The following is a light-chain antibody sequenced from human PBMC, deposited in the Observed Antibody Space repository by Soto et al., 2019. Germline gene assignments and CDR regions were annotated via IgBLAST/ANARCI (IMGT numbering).Light chain of an antibody. Sequence: QSALTQPASVSGSPGQSITISCTGTSSDVGGYNYVSWYQQHPGKAPKLMIYEVSNRPSGVSNLFSGSKSGNTASLTISGLQGEGVAEYYCSSYTSSSTVVFGGGTKLTVL. CDR2: EVS. CDR1: SSDVGGYNY. V-gene: IGLV2-14*01. CDR3: SSYTSSSTVV. J-gene: IGLJ2*01.